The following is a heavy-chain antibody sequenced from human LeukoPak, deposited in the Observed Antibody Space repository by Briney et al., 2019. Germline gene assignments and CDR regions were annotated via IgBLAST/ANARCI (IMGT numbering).Heavy chain of an antibody. V-gene: IGHV3-33*06. J-gene: IGHJ5*02. CDR3: AKDSDLSSSTWFDP. D-gene: IGHD6-6*01. CDR1: GFTFSSYG. Sequence: QPGRSLRLSCAASGFTFSSYGMHWVRQAPGKGLEWVAAIWYDGSNKYYADSVKGRFTISRDNAKNTLYLQMNSLRAEDTAVYYCAKDSDLSSSTWFDPWGQGTLVTVSS. CDR2: IWYDGSNK.